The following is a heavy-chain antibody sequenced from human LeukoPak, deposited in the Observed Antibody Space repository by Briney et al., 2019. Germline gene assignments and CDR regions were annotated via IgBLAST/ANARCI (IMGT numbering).Heavy chain of an antibody. V-gene: IGHV1-8*01. CDR1: GYTFTSYD. CDR3: ASYYYGSGSRTFDY. D-gene: IGHD3-10*01. J-gene: IGHJ4*02. CDR2: VNPNSGNT. Sequence: ASVKVSCKASGYTFTSYDINWVRQATGQGLEWMGWVNPNSGNTGYAQKFQGRVTMTRNTSISTAYMELSSLRSEDTAVYYSASYYYGSGSRTFDYWGQGTLVTVSS.